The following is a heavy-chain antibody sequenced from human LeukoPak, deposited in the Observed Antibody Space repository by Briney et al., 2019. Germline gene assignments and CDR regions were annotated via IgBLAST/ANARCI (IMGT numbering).Heavy chain of an antibody. D-gene: IGHD2-2*01. CDR1: GGSFSGYY. Sequence: SETLSLTRAVYGGSFSGYYWSWIRQPPGKGREWIGEINHSGSTNYNPPLKSRVTISVDTSKNQFSLKLSSVAAADTAVYYCARAPRVPAAMRPNWFDPWGQGTLVTVCS. J-gene: IGHJ5*02. V-gene: IGHV4-34*01. CDR2: INHSGST. CDR3: ARAPRVPAAMRPNWFDP.